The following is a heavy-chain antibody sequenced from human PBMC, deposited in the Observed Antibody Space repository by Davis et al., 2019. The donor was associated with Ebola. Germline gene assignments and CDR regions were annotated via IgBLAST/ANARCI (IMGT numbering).Heavy chain of an antibody. Sequence: AASVKVSCKASGYTFTSYGISWVRQAPGQGLEWMGWISAYNGNTNYAQKFQGRVTITADKSTSTAYMELSSLRSEDTAVYYCARDENSNYGFYYYGMDVWGQGTTVTVSS. CDR2: ISAYNGNT. CDR3: ARDENSNYGFYYYGMDV. CDR1: GYTFTSYG. D-gene: IGHD4-11*01. J-gene: IGHJ6*02. V-gene: IGHV1-18*01.